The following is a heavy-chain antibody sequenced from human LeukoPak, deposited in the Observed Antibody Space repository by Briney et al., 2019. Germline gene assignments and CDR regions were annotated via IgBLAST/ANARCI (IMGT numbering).Heavy chain of an antibody. V-gene: IGHV3-21*01. CDR1: RFTFSSYA. CDR2: ISSSSSYI. Sequence: GGSLRLSCAASRFTFSSYAMSWVRQAPGKGLEWVSSISSSSSYIYYADSVKGRFTISRDNAKNSLYLQMNSLRAEDTAVYYCARDFKTRGYSDYWGQGTLVTVSS. CDR3: ARDFKTRGYSDY. J-gene: IGHJ4*02. D-gene: IGHD5-18*01.